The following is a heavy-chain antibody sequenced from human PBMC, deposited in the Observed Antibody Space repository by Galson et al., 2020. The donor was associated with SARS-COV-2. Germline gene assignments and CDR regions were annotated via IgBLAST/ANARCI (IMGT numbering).Heavy chain of an antibody. V-gene: IGHV3-74*01. CDR3: ARGGGDDYYDRPVDI. CDR2: TNSDGSST. D-gene: IGHD3-22*01. Sequence: GEPLKISCAASGFTFSSYWMHSVRQAPGKGLVWLPRTNSDGSSTSYADSVKGRFTISRDNAKNTLYLHMNSLSAEDTAVYYCARGGGDDYYDRPVDIWGQGTMVTVSS. CDR1: GFTFSSYW. J-gene: IGHJ3*02.